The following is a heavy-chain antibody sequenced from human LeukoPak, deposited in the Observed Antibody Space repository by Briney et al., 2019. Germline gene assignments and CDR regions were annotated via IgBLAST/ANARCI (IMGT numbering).Heavy chain of an antibody. CDR2: INHSGST. CDR3: ASRPGFYYDSSGYYYVAAFDI. CDR1: GGSFSGYY. J-gene: IGHJ3*02. Sequence: SETLSLTCAVYGGSFSGYYWSWIRQPPGKGLEWIGEINHSGSTNYNPSLKSRVTISVDTSKNQFSLKLSSVTAADTAVYYCASRPGFYYDSSGYYYVAAFDIRGQGTMVTVSS. V-gene: IGHV4-34*01. D-gene: IGHD3-22*01.